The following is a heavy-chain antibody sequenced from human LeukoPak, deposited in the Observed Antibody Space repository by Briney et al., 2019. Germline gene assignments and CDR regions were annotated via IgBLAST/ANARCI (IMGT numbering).Heavy chain of an antibody. V-gene: IGHV4-59*01. CDR1: GGSISSYY. CDR2: IYYSGST. CDR3: ARSQVVNPLVGGWFDP. D-gene: IGHD3-22*01. Sequence: SETLSLTCTVSGGSISSYYWSWIRQPPGKGLEWIGYIYYSGSTNYNPSLKGRVTISVDTSKNQFSLKLSSVTAADTAVYYCARSQVVNPLVGGWFDPWGQGTLVTVSS. J-gene: IGHJ5*02.